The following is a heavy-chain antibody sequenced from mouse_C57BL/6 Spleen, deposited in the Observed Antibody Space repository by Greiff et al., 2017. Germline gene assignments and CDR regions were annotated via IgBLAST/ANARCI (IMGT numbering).Heavy chain of an antibody. J-gene: IGHJ2*01. CDR2: INPSSGYT. CDR1: GCTFTSYT. V-gene: IGHV1-4*01. D-gene: IGHD1-1*01. Sequence: QVQLQQSGAELARPGASVKMSCKASGCTFTSYTMHWVKQRPGQGLEWIGYINPSSGYTKYNQKFKDKATLTADKSSSTAYMQLSSLTSEDSAVYYCARETITTVVAPYFDYWGQGTTLTVSS. CDR3: ARETITTVVAPYFDY.